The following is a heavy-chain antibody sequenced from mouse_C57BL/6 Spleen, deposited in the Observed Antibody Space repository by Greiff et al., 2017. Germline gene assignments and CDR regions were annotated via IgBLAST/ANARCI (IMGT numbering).Heavy chain of an antibody. Sequence: QVQLKESGAELARPGASVKMSCKASGYTFTSYTMHWVKQRPGQGLEWIGYINPSSGYTKYNQKFKDKATLTADKSSSTAYMQLSSLTSEDSAVYYCASAYYSNYGYAMDYWGQGTSVTVSS. J-gene: IGHJ4*01. CDR1: GYTFTSYT. CDR2: INPSSGYT. V-gene: IGHV1-4*01. CDR3: ASAYYSNYGYAMDY. D-gene: IGHD2-5*01.